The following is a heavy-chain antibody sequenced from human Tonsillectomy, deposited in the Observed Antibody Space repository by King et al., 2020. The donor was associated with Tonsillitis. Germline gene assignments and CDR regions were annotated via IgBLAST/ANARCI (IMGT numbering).Heavy chain of an antibody. CDR2: ISYDGSNK. Sequence: VQLVESGGGVVQPGRSLRLSCAASGFTFSSYAMHWVRQAPGKGLEWVAVISYDGSNKYYADSVKGRFTISRDNSKNTLYLQMNSLRAEDTAVYYCARDRDYDHVWGSYRTRVYYYYYGMDVWGHGATVTVSS. CDR3: ARDRDYDHVWGSYRTRVYYYYYGMDV. D-gene: IGHD3-16*02. V-gene: IGHV3-30-3*01. J-gene: IGHJ6*02. CDR1: GFTFSSYA.